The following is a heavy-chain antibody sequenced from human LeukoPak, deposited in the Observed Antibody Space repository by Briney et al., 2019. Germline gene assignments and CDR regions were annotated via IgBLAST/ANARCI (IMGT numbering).Heavy chain of an antibody. CDR3: ARVRPVVRFTTNYYYYYMDV. V-gene: IGHV4-61*08. CDR1: GGSISRSGYY. J-gene: IGHJ6*03. D-gene: IGHD3-10*01. CDR2: IYYSGST. Sequence: SETLSLTCTVSGGSISRSGYYWGWIRQTPGKGLEWIGYIYYSGSTNYNPSLKSRVTISVDTSKNQFSLKLSSVTAADTAVYYCARVRPVVRFTTNYYYYYMDVWGKGTTVTISS.